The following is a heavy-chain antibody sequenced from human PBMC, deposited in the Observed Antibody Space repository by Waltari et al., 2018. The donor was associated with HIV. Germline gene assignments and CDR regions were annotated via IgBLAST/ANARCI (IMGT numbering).Heavy chain of an antibody. CDR2: IWIEGTKQ. D-gene: IGHD4-17*01. J-gene: IGHJ3*01. CDR1: GFTFSIYG. Sequence: QVQLVESGGGVVQPGRSLRLSCAVSGFTFSIYGMHWVRQAPGKGRGCVATIWIEGTKQYYADSVKGRLTISRDNSKNTLYLQMNSLNPEDTAMYYCARPKIETTRPDAFDVWGRGTMVTVSS. V-gene: IGHV3-33*08. CDR3: ARPKIETTRPDAFDV.